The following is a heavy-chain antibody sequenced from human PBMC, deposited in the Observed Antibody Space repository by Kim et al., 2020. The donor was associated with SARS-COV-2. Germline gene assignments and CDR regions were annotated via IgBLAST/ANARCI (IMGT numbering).Heavy chain of an antibody. CDR3: ANRFYYFDY. Sequence: VKGRFTISRDKSKNTLCLQMNSLGAEDTAVYYCANRFYYFDYWGQGTLVTVSS. D-gene: IGHD3-10*01. V-gene: IGHV3-23*01. J-gene: IGHJ4*02.